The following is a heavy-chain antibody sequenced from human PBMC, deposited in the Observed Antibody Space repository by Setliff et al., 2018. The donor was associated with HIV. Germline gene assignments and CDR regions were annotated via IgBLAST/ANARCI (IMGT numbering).Heavy chain of an antibody. D-gene: IGHD1-1*01. CDR2: IDPTGTYT. V-gene: IGHV3-23*05. CDR3: AKVDDGQCNTFNCRDFDY. Sequence: QPGGSLRLSCAASGFTFTDYYMSWVRQAPGKGLEWVSAIDPTGTYTYYADAVKGRFTISRDNFRNTLSLQMNSLTAEDSAIYYCAKVDDGQCNTFNCRDFDYWGRGTLVTVSS. J-gene: IGHJ4*02. CDR1: GFTFTDYY.